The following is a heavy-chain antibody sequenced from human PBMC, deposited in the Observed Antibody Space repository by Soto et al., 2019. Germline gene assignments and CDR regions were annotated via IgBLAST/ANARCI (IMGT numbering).Heavy chain of an antibody. V-gene: IGHV3-23*01. D-gene: IGHD2-15*01. CDR2: ISGNGGTK. CDR1: GFTFSTFA. CDR3: PRPHSRKPNFYYYAMDV. J-gene: IGHJ6*02. Sequence: AGGSLRLSCAASGFTFSTFALSWVRQAPGKGLEWVSGISGNGGTKYYADSVKGRFPISRDNSQNALFLQMNSLKAEDSAAYYCPRPHSRKPNFYYYAMDVWGRGTTVTVSS.